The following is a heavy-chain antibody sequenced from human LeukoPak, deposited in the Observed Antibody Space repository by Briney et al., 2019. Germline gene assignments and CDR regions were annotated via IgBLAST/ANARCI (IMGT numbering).Heavy chain of an antibody. V-gene: IGHV3-21*01. CDR2: ISSSSSYI. J-gene: IGHJ4*02. D-gene: IGHD4-23*01. CDR1: AFIFSSYS. CDR3: ARQDYGGSSYHFDD. Sequence: TAGGSLRLSCAASAFIFSSYSMNWVRQAPGKGLEWVSSISSSSSYIYYADSVNGRFTISRDNTKNSLYLQMNSLRAEDTAVYYCARQDYGGSSYHFDDWGQGTLVTVSS.